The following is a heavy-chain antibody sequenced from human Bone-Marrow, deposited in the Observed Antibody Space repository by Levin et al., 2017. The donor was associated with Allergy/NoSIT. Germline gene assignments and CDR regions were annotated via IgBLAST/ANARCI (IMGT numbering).Heavy chain of an antibody. CDR1: GGSISSRSYY. V-gene: IGHV4-39*01. D-gene: IGHD3-22*01. CDR3: ARLGYYDTSGDFDY. Sequence: SQTLSLTCNVSGGSISSRSYYWGWIRQPPGKGLEWIGSIYNSGSTYDNPSLKSRVTISVDSSKNQISLKLRSVTAADTAVYYCARLGYYDTSGDFDYWGQGTLVTVSS. J-gene: IGHJ4*02. CDR2: IYNSGST.